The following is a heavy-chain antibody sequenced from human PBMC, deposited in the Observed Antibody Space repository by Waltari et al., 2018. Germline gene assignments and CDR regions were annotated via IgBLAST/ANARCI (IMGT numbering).Heavy chain of an antibody. Sequence: QVQLQESGPGLVKPSETLSLTCAVSGHSISSTYYWGWIRQSPGKGLEWIANISHSGGTDYNPYLKSRVTISLDTSKNRFSLNLRSVTAADTAVYYCAAYLPDWGRGRDYWGQGTLVTVSS. J-gene: IGHJ4*02. V-gene: IGHV4-38-2*01. CDR3: AAYLPDWGRGRDY. CDR1: GHSISSTYY. CDR2: ISHSGGT. D-gene: IGHD7-27*01.